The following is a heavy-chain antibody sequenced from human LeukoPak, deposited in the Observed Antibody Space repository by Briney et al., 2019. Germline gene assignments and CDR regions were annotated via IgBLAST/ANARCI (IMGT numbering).Heavy chain of an antibody. Sequence: GGSLRLSCAASGFTFSSYAMIWVRQAPGKGLEWVSAISGSGGSTYYADSVKGRFTISRDNSKNTLYLQMNSLRAEDTAVYYCAKTGSLVVDAFDIWGQGTMVTVPS. CDR2: ISGSGGST. D-gene: IGHD2-15*01. CDR1: GFTFSSYA. V-gene: IGHV3-23*01. CDR3: AKTGSLVVDAFDI. J-gene: IGHJ3*02.